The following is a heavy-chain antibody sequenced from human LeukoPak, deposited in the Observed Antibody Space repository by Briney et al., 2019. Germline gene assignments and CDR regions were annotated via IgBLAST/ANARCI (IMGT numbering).Heavy chain of an antibody. J-gene: IGHJ4*02. CDR1: GGTFSSYA. CDR2: IIPILDLT. V-gene: IGHV1-69*04. CDR3: ARSTGGVDGYIFDS. Sequence: ASVKVSCKASGGTFSSYAINWLRQAPGQGLEWMGRIIPILDLTNYAQTFQGTVTLTADTSTITAYMDLSSLRSEDTAVYYCARSTGGVDGYIFDSWGQGTLVTVSS. D-gene: IGHD5-24*01.